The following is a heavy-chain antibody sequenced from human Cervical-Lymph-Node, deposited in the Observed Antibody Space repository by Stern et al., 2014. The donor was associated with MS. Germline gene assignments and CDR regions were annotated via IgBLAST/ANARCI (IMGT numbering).Heavy chain of an antibody. V-gene: IGHV5-51*01. CDR1: GYTFTSYW. J-gene: IGHJ4*02. Sequence: EVQLVQSGPEVKRPGESLKISCRASGYTFTSYWIGWVRQMPGKGLEGIAIIFPGGSDIRYSPSFQGQVTISADKSSSTAYLQWNTLKASDTAIYYCARQRYFDYWGQGTLVTVSS. CDR3: ARQRYFDY. CDR2: IFPGGSDI.